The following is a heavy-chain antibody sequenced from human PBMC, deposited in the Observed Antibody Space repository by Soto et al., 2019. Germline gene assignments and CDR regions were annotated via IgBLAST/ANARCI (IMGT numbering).Heavy chain of an antibody. CDR2: IIPIFGTA. CDR1: GGTFSSYA. Sequence: GASVKVSCKASGGTFSSYAISWVRQAPGQGLEWMGGIIPIFGTANYAQKFQGRVTITADESTSTAYMEPSSLRSEDTAVYYCAREVGNYYYYGMDVWGQGTTVTVSS. V-gene: IGHV1-69*13. J-gene: IGHJ6*02. CDR3: AREVGNYYYYGMDV.